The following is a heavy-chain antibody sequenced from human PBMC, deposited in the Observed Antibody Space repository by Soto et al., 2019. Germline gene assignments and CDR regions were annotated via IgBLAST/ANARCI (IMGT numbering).Heavy chain of an antibody. CDR1: GFTFTKAW. CDR2: IKPDGSQK. J-gene: IGHJ4*02. CDR3: VREAITAMVFDY. Sequence: PGGSLRLSCVVSGFTFTKAWMNWVRQAPGKGLEWVANIKPDGSQKWYVASVKGRFTISRDNAKNSLYLQMNSLRAEDTAVYYCVREAITAMVFDYWGQGALVTVSS. V-gene: IGHV3-7*05. D-gene: IGHD5-18*01.